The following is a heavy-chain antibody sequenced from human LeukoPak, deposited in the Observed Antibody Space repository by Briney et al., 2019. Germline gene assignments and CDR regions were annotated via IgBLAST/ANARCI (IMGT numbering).Heavy chain of an antibody. Sequence: SETLSLTCTVSGGSISSYYWGWIRQPPGKGLEWIGSIYYSGSTYYNPSLKSRVTISVDTSKNQFSLKLSSVTAADTAVYYCARSSSGWYQDAFDIWGQGTMVTVSS. CDR3: ARSSSGWYQDAFDI. V-gene: IGHV4-39*01. D-gene: IGHD6-19*01. CDR2: IYYSGST. CDR1: GGSISSYY. J-gene: IGHJ3*02.